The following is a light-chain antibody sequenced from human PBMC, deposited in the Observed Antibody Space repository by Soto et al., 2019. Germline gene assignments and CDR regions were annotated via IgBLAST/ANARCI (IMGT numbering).Light chain of an antibody. CDR3: QQYGSSCT. CDR1: QSVSSNY. V-gene: IGKV3-20*01. CDR2: GAS. J-gene: IGKJ1*01. Sequence: ETVLSQSPGTLFTFPGRSTHISCRASQSVSSNYLAWYQQKPGQAPMLLIDGASNRATGIPDRFSGSGSGTDFTLTISILEPEDFAEYYCQQYGSSCTFGQGTKVDIK.